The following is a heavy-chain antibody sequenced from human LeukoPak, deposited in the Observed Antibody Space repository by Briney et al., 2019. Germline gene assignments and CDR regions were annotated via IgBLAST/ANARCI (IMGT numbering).Heavy chain of an antibody. D-gene: IGHD2-15*01. CDR2: INHSGST. V-gene: IGHV4-34*01. Sequence: SETLSLTCAVYGGSFSGYYWSWIRQPPGKGLEWIGEINHSGSTNYNPSLKSRVTISVDTSKNQFSLKLSPVTAADTAVYYCARESPACGGGSCYDYWGQGTLVTVSS. CDR1: GGSFSGYY. CDR3: ARESPACGGGSCYDY. J-gene: IGHJ4*02.